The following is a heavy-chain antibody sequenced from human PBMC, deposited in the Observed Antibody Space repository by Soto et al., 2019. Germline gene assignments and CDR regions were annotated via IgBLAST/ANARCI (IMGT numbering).Heavy chain of an antibody. CDR2: IYYSGST. D-gene: IGHD3-3*01. J-gene: IGHJ6*03. CDR1: GGSISSGGYY. Sequence: PSETLSLTCTVSGGSISSGGYYWSWIRQHPGKGLEWIGYIYYSGSTYYNPSLKSRVTISVDTSKNQFSLKLSSVTAADTAVYYCARSYYDFWSGYYNYYYYYMDVWGKGTTVTVSS. CDR3: ARSYYDFWSGYYNYYYYYMDV. V-gene: IGHV4-31*03.